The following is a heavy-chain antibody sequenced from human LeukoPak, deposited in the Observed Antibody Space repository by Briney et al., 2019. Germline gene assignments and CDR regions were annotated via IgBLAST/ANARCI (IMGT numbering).Heavy chain of an antibody. Sequence: SETLSLTCAVYGGSFSGYYWSWIRQPPGKGLEWIGEINHSGSTNYNPSLKSRVTISVDTSKNQCSLKLSSVTAADTAVYYCARGPSTYATGFFDYWGQGTLVTVSS. CDR3: ARGPSTYATGFFDY. J-gene: IGHJ4*02. CDR2: INHSGST. V-gene: IGHV4-34*01. CDR1: GGSFSGYY. D-gene: IGHD2-2*01.